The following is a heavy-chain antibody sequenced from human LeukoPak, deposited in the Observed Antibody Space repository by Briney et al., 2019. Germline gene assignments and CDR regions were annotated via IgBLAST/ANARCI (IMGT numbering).Heavy chain of an antibody. V-gene: IGHV4-61*05. CDR2: IYYSGST. D-gene: IGHD2-15*01. J-gene: IGHJ4*02. CDR1: GGSISSSSYY. Sequence: SETLSLTCTVSGGSISSSSYYWGWIRQPPGKGLEWIGYIYYSGSTNYNPSLKSRVTISIDTSKNQFSLKLSSVTAADTAVYYCATTSCSGGSCYPDYWGQGTLVTVSS. CDR3: ATTSCSGGSCYPDY.